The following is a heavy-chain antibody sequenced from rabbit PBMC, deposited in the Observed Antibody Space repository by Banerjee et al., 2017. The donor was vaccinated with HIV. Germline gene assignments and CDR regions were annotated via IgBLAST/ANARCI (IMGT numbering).Heavy chain of an antibody. Sequence: QEQLEESGGDLVKPEGSLTLTCTASGFSFSNKYVMCWVRQAPGKGLEWIACINTSSGHTVYATWAKGRFTISKTSSTTVTLQMTSLTTADTATYFCAKTDGSYSLALWGPGPL. V-gene: IGHV1S45*01. J-gene: IGHJ4*01. CDR1: GFSFSNKYV. CDR2: INTSSGHT. CDR3: AKTDGSYSLAL. D-gene: IGHD5-1*01.